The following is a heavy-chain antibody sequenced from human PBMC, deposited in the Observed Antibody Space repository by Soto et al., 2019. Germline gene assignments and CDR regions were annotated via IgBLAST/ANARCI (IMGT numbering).Heavy chain of an antibody. CDR2: IYYSGST. Sequence: PSETLSLTCTVSGGSISNYYWSWIRQPPGKALEWVGHIYYSGSTNYNPSLTSRVTISLDTSKNQFSLKPISVTAADTAVYYCARGRAFDPWGQGTLVTVSS. CDR3: ARGRAFDP. D-gene: IGHD1-26*01. J-gene: IGHJ5*02. CDR1: GGSISNYY. V-gene: IGHV4-59*01.